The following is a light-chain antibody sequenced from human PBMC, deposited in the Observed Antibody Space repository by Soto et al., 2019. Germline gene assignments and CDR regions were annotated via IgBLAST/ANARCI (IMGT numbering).Light chain of an antibody. J-gene: IGKJ1*01. CDR3: QQTYTCPWT. V-gene: IGKV1-39*01. CDR1: QGISDY. CDR2: TAS. Sequence: DIRMTQSPSSLSASVGDTVTITCRASQGISDYLSWFQHKPGEAPKLLIYTASSLQGGVPLRFSGAGSRTDFSLTISGLQPEDSATYYCQQTYTCPWTFGQGTKVDI.